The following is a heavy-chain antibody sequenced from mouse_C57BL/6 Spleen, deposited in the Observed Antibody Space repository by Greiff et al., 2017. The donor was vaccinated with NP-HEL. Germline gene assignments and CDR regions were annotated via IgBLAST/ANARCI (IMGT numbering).Heavy chain of an antibody. J-gene: IGHJ2*01. CDR2: INPYNGGT. D-gene: IGHD1-1*01. CDR3: ARSTTVVGFDY. CDR1: GYTFTDYY. V-gene: IGHV1-19*01. Sequence: EVQLQQSGPVLVKPGASVKMSCKASGYTFTDYYMNWVKQSHGKSLEWIGVINPYNGGTSYNQKFKGKATSTVDKSSSTAYMELNSLTSEDSAVYYCARSTTVVGFDYWGQGTTLTVSS.